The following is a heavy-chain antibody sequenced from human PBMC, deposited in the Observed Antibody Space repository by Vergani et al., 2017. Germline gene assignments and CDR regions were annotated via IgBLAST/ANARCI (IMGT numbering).Heavy chain of an antibody. CDR2: IYYSGST. CDR3: ARDGGYRGLDAFDI. CDR1: GGSISSYY. J-gene: IGHJ3*02. D-gene: IGHD5-12*01. V-gene: IGHV4-59*01. Sequence: QVQLQESGPGLVKPSETLSLTCTVSGGSISSYYWSWIRQPPGKGLEWIGYIYYSGSTNYNPSLKSRVTIAVDTSTNQFSLKLSSVTAADTAVDYCARDGGYRGLDAFDIWGQGTMVTVSS.